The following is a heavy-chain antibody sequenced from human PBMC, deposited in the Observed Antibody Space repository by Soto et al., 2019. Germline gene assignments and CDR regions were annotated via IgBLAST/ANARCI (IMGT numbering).Heavy chain of an antibody. CDR2: ISYDGSNK. CDR3: ARAGSDIAVAGYGDY. J-gene: IGHJ4*02. CDR1: GFTFSSYA. V-gene: IGHV3-30-3*01. D-gene: IGHD6-19*01. Sequence: PGGSLRLSCAASGFTFSSYAMHWVRQAPGKGLEWVAVISYDGSNKYYADSVKGRFTISRDNSKNTLYLQMNSLRAEDTAVYYCARAGSDIAVAGYGDYWGQGTLVTVSS.